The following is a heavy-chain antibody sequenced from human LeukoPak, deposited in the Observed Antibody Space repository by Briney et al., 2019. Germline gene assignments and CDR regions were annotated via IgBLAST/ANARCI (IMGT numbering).Heavy chain of an antibody. J-gene: IGHJ4*02. CDR3: ARELRWELPFFDY. D-gene: IGHD1-26*01. V-gene: IGHV1-2*02. Sequence: ASVKVSCKASGYRFTDYWIQWVRQAPGQGLEWMGWINTNTGGTVYAQKFQGRVTMTRDTSLTTSYMELSRLRSDDTAVYYCARELRWELPFFDYWGQGTLVTVSS. CDR2: INTNTGGT. CDR1: GYRFTDYW.